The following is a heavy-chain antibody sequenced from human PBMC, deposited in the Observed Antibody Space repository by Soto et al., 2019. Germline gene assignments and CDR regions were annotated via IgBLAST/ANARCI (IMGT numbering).Heavy chain of an antibody. CDR1: GGTFSSYA. CDR3: ARDLRGVTDPRFDP. J-gene: IGHJ5*02. D-gene: IGHD3-10*01. Sequence: QVQLVQSGAEVKKPGSSVKVSCKASGGTFSSYAISWVRQAPGQGLEWMGGIIPIFGTTNYAQKFKGRVTITADESTSTAYMELSSLRSEDTAVYYCARDLRGVTDPRFDPWGQGTLVTVSS. CDR2: IIPIFGTT. V-gene: IGHV1-69*01.